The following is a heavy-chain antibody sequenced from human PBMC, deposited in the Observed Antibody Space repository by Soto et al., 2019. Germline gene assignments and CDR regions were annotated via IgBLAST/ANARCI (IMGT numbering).Heavy chain of an antibody. V-gene: IGHV4-34*01. D-gene: IGHD3-10*01. CDR1: GGSFSGYY. Sequence: QVQLQQWGAGLLKPSETLSLTCAVYGGSFSGYYWSWIRQPPGKGLEWIGEINHSGSTNYNPSLKSRVTISVDTSKNQFSLKLSSVTAADTAVYYCGKGPGFRGVITYWGQGTLVTVSS. CDR2: INHSGST. J-gene: IGHJ4*02. CDR3: GKGPGFRGVITY.